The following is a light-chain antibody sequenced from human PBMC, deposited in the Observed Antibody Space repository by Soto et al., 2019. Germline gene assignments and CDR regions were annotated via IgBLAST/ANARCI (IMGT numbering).Light chain of an antibody. J-gene: IGLJ3*02. Sequence: QPVLTQSSSASASLGSSVKLTCTLSSGHSSYIIAWHQQQPGKAPRYLMKLEGSGSYNKGSGVPDRFSGSSSGADRYLTISHLQFEDEDDYYCETWDSNSRVFGGGTKLTVL. CDR1: SGHSSYI. CDR2: LEGSGSY. CDR3: ETWDSNSRV. V-gene: IGLV4-60*02.